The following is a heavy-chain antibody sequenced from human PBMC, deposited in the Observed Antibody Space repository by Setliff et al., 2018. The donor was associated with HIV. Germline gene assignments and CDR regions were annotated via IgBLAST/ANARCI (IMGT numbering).Heavy chain of an antibody. CDR1: GFSFSRYW. CDR2: IDQVGSEE. Sequence: GGSLRLSCAASGFSFSRYWMSWVRQAPGKGLEWVASIDQVGSEENYVDSVKGRFTIFRDNAKSSMYLQMNSLRVEDTAIYYCARKFRPGHGVDVWGQGTTVTV. V-gene: IGHV3-7*04. J-gene: IGHJ6*02. D-gene: IGHD3-10*01. CDR3: ARKFRPGHGVDV.